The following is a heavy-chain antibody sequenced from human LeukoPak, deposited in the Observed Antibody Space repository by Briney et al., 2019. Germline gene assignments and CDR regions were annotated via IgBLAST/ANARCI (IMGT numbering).Heavy chain of an antibody. D-gene: IGHD6-6*01. CDR3: ARDEGYSSSSTYYYMVV. J-gene: IGHJ6*03. V-gene: IGHV1-69*05. Sequence: SVKVSCKASGGTFSSYAISWVRQAPGQGLEWMGGIIPIFGTANYAQKFQGRVTITTDESTSTAYMELSSLRSEDTAVYYCARDEGYSSSSTYYYMVVWGKGTTVTVSS. CDR2: IIPIFGTA. CDR1: GGTFSSYA.